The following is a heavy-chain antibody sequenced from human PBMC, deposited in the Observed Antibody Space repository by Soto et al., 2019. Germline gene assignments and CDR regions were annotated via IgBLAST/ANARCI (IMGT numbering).Heavy chain of an antibody. CDR1: GDSISSGDYF. CDR2: IYRGGST. CDR3: ARGVVLPPTTPTTGCFDP. Sequence: PSETLSLTCTVSGDSISSGDYFWSWIRQPPGKGLEWIGYIYRGGSTYNNPSLRSRVNISADTSTNQFSLKLTSATAADTAIYYCARGVVLPPTTPTTGCFDPWGQGTMVTVSS. V-gene: IGHV4-30-4*01. D-gene: IGHD2-2*02. J-gene: IGHJ5*02.